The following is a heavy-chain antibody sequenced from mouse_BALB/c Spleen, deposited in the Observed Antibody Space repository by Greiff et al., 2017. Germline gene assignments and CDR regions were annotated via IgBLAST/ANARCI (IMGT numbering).Heavy chain of an antibody. J-gene: IGHJ3*01. D-gene: IGHD2-4*01. Sequence: EVKVVESGGGLVKPGGSLKLSCAASGFTFSSYAMSWVRQTPEKRLEWVASISSGGSTYYPDSVKGRFTISRDNARNILYLQMSSLRSEDTAMYYCARGDYDYDAYWGQGTLVTVSA. CDR3: ARGDYDYDAY. CDR2: ISSGGST. CDR1: GFTFSSYA. V-gene: IGHV5-6-5*01.